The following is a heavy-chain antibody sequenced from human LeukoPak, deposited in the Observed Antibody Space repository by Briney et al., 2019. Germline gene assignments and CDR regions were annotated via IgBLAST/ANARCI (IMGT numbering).Heavy chain of an antibody. CDR1: GGSISSSSYY. CDR3: ARNTYYYDSSGYHSAEYFQH. D-gene: IGHD3-22*01. J-gene: IGHJ1*01. V-gene: IGHV4-39*01. Sequence: SETLSLTCTVSGGSISSSSYYWGWIRQPPGKGLEWIGSIYYSGSTYYNPSLKSRVTTSVDTSKNQFSLKLSSVTAADTAVYYCARNTYYYDSSGYHSAEYFQHWGQGTLVTVSS. CDR2: IYYSGST.